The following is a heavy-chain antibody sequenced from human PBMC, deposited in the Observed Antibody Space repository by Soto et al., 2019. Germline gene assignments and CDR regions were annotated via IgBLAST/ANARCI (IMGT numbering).Heavy chain of an antibody. CDR3: ASVRLTRVRGVIIFDY. J-gene: IGHJ4*02. D-gene: IGHD3-10*01. V-gene: IGHV3-11*06. CDR1: GLTCSDYY. Sequence: GGSLRLSCAASGLTCSDYYVSWIRQAPGKGLEWVSYISSSSSYTNYAHSVKGRFTISRDNAKNSLYLQMNTLRAEDTAGYYCASVRLTRVRGVIIFDYWGQGT. CDR2: ISSSSSYT.